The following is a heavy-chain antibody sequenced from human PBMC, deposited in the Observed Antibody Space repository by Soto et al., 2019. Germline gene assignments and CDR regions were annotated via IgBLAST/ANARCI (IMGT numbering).Heavy chain of an antibody. J-gene: IGHJ4*02. Sequence: EVQLVESGGDLVQPGGSLRLSCAASGFTFSSHWMHWVRQAPGKGLVWVSRINGDGSSTTYADSVKGRFTISRDNAKNTLYLQMNSLRVEDTAVYYCARSGYNYAFDYWGQGTLVTVSS. D-gene: IGHD5-18*01. CDR2: INGDGSST. CDR3: ARSGYNYAFDY. V-gene: IGHV3-74*01. CDR1: GFTFSSHW.